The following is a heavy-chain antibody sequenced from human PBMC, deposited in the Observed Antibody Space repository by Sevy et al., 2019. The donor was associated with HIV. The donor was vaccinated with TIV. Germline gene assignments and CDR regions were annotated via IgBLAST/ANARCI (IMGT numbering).Heavy chain of an antibody. D-gene: IGHD6-13*01. CDR1: GGTFSSYG. Sequence: ASVKVSCKVSGGTFSSYGISWVRQAPGQGLEWMGGIIPIFVTTHYAQPFQGRVTITADESTGTVYMEVSSLRSEDTAVYYCARDGEYSTSWSDRYYFDYWGQGTLVTVSS. J-gene: IGHJ4*02. V-gene: IGHV1-69*13. CDR2: IIPIFVTT. CDR3: ARDGEYSTSWSDRYYFDY.